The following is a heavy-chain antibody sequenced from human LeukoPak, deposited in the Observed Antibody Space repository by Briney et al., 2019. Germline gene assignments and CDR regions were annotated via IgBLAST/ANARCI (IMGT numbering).Heavy chain of an antibody. Sequence: SETLSLTCTVSGGSISSSSYYWGWIRQPPGKGLEWIGSIYYSGSAYYNPSLKSRVTISVDTSKNQFSLKLSSVTAADTAVYYCARHFPGSYSSSSTHFGYWGQGTLVTVSS. D-gene: IGHD6-6*01. J-gene: IGHJ4*02. CDR3: ARHFPGSYSSSSTHFGY. CDR1: GGSISSSSYY. V-gene: IGHV4-39*01. CDR2: IYYSGSA.